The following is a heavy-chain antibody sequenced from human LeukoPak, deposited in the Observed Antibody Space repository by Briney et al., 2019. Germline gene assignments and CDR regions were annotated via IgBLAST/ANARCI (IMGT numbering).Heavy chain of an antibody. CDR3: AREYCSGGSCYVDNA. CDR2: IYFTGNT. J-gene: IGHJ4*02. Sequence: SQTLSLTCTVSGGSISSAGYYWSWFRQHPGKGLEWIGYIYFTGNTYYNPSLKSRVTILVDTSKNQFSLKLSSVTAADTAVYYCAREYCSGGSCYVDNAWGQGTLVTVSS. V-gene: IGHV4-31*03. CDR1: GGSISSAGYY. D-gene: IGHD2-15*01.